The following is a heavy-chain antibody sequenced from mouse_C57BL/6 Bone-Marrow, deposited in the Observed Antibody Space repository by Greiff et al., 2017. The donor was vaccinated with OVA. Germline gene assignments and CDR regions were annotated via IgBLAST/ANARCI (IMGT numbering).Heavy chain of an antibody. J-gene: IGHJ1*03. Sequence: VQLKESGPGLVKPSQTVFLTCTVTGISITTGNYRWSWIRQFPGNKLEWIGYIYYSGTITYNPSLTSRTTITRDTPKNQFFLEMNSLTAEDTATYYCAREIYYDYDGYFDVWGTGTTVTVSS. D-gene: IGHD2-4*01. CDR3: AREIYYDYDGYFDV. V-gene: IGHV3-5*01. CDR2: IYYSGTI. CDR1: GISITTGNYR.